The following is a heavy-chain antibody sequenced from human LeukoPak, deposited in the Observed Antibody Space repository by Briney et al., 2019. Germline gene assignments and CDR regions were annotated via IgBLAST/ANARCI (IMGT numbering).Heavy chain of an antibody. J-gene: IGHJ3*02. CDR1: GGSFSGYY. CDR2: INHSGST. CDR3: ARGIPRGGSGWSSAFDI. D-gene: IGHD6-19*01. V-gene: IGHV4-34*01. Sequence: SGTLSLTCAAYGGSFSGYYWSWIRQPPGKGLEWIGEINHSGSTNYNPSRKSRVTISVDTSKNRFSLKLSSVTAADTAVYYCARGIPRGGSGWSSAFDIWGPGTMVTVSS.